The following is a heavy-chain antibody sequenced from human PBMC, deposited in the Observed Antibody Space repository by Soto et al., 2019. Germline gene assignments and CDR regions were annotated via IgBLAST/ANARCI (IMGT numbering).Heavy chain of an antibody. D-gene: IGHD3-3*01. J-gene: IGHJ5*02. Sequence: SESLSLTCAVYGGSFSGYYWSWIRQPPGKGLERIGEINHSGSTNYNPSLKSRVTISVDTSKNQFSLKLSSVTAADTAVYYCARAFRYDFWSGYPPGAAWFDPWGQGTLVTVSS. CDR3: ARAFRYDFWSGYPPGAAWFDP. CDR2: INHSGST. V-gene: IGHV4-34*01. CDR1: GGSFSGYY.